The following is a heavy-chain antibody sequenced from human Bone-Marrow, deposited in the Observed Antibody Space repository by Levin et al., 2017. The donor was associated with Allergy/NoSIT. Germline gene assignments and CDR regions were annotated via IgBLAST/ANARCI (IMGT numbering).Heavy chain of an antibody. CDR2: FHPEDDET. V-gene: IGHV1-24*01. CDR1: GYIITELS. D-gene: IGHD1-1*01. J-gene: IGHJ4*02. Sequence: ASVKVSCNVSGYIITELSMHWVRQAPGKGLEWMGGFHPEDDETIYAQKFQGRLTMTEDTSTDTAYMELNSLRSEDTAVYYCAAATGTENGGGGILDFWGQGTLVTDSS. CDR3: AAATGTENGGGGILDF.